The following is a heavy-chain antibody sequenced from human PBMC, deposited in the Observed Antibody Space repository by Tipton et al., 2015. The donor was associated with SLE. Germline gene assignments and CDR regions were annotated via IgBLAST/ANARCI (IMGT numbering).Heavy chain of an antibody. CDR3: ARSYGDYVNWFDP. V-gene: IGHV4-59*01. CDR1: GGSISSYY. D-gene: IGHD4-17*01. J-gene: IGHJ5*02. Sequence: TLSLTCTDSGGSISSYYWSWILQPPGKGLEWIGYFYYSGSTNYSPSLKSRVTISVDTSKNQFSLKLSSVNAADTAVYYCARSYGDYVNWFDPWGQGTLVTVSS. CDR2: FYYSGST.